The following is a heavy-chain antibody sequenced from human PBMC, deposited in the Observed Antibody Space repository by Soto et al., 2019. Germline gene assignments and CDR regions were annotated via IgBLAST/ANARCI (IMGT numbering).Heavy chain of an antibody. D-gene: IGHD6-19*01. CDR2: IIPIFGTA. J-gene: IGHJ6*02. CDR1: RVAFSKFI. CDR3: AKVRYSSPMCYYYGMDV. Sequence: SVKVSCKASRVAFSKFIVTWVRPAPGLGLEWVGGIIPIFGTANYAQKFQGRVTITADESTSTSYMEVNNLRSEDTAVHYCAKVRYSSPMCYYYGMDVWGQGTTVTVSS. V-gene: IGHV1-69*13.